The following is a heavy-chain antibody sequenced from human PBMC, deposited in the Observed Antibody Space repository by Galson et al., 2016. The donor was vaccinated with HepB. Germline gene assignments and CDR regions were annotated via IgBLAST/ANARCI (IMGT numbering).Heavy chain of an antibody. CDR3: ARDCGNSCYPNVAFDI. J-gene: IGHJ3*02. V-gene: IGHV4-59*01. D-gene: IGHD2-2*01. CDR1: GGSISSYY. CDR2: IYYSGST. Sequence: SETLSLTCTVSGGSISSYYWSWIRQPLGKGLEWIGYIYYSGSTNYNPSLKSRVTISVDTSKNQFSLKLCSVTAADTAVYYCARDCGNSCYPNVAFDIWGQGTIGTVAS.